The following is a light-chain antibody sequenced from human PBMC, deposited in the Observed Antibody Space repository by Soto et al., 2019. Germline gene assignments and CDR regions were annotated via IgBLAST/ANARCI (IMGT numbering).Light chain of an antibody. V-gene: IGKV3-20*01. Sequence: EIVLTQSPGTLSLSPGERATLSCRTSQSVSSSYLAWYQQKPGQAPRLLIYGASTRATGIPARFSGSGSGTDFTLTITRLEPEDFAMYYCQQYEISPPITFGQGTRLEIK. CDR2: GAS. CDR3: QQYEISPPIT. J-gene: IGKJ5*01. CDR1: QSVSSSY.